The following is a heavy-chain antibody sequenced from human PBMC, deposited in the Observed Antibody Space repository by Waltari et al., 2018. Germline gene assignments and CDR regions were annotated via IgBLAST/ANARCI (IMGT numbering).Heavy chain of an antibody. D-gene: IGHD2-21*02. J-gene: IGHJ6*02. V-gene: IGHV5-51*01. CDR1: VYSFTSYL. Sequence: EVQVVQSGAEVKKPGESLKISCKGSVYSFTSYLIGSLRQMPGNSLEWMAIIYPGDAYTRYSPSFQGQVTRSADKSIITAYLQWSSLKASDTAMDYCARLWCGYCYGAMDVWGQGTTVTVSS. CDR3: ARLWCGYCYGAMDV. CDR2: IYPGDAYT.